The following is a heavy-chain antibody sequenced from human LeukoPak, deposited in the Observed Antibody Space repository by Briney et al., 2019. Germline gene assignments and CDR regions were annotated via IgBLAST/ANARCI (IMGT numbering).Heavy chain of an antibody. CDR3: AVLEGLS. CDR1: GFTFGNYA. D-gene: IGHD5-24*01. V-gene: IGHV3-7*03. CDR2: INQDGTEK. J-gene: IGHJ4*02. Sequence: GGSLRLSCEASGFTFGNYAMNWVRQAPGKGLDWVANINQDGTEKYYAQSVRGRFTISRDNARNSVQLQMNNLRAEDTALYYCAVLEGLSWGQGTLVSVSS.